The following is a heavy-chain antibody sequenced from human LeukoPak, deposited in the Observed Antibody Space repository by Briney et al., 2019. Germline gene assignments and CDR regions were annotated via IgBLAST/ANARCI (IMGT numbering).Heavy chain of an antibody. V-gene: IGHV1-46*01. CDR3: ASRYCSSTSCYFDY. D-gene: IGHD2-2*01. CDR1: GYTFTSYY. Sequence: ASVKVSCKASGYTFTSYYMHWVRQAPGQGLEWMGIINPSGGSTSYAQKFQGRVTMTRDMSTSTVYMELSSLRSEDTAAYYCASRYCSSTSCYFDYWGQGTLATVSS. CDR2: INPSGGST. J-gene: IGHJ4*02.